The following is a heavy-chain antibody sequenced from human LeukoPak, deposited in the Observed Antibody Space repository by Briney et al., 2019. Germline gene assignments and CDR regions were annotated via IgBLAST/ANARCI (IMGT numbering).Heavy chain of an antibody. Sequence: SETLSLTCTVSGGSISSSSYYWGWIRQPPGKGLEWIGSIYYSGSTYYNPSLKSRVTISVDASKNQFSLELSSVTAADTAVYYCARQVDTAMAEDFDYWGQGTLVTVSS. D-gene: IGHD5-18*01. CDR1: GGSISSSSYY. CDR3: ARQVDTAMAEDFDY. CDR2: IYYSGST. J-gene: IGHJ4*02. V-gene: IGHV4-39*01.